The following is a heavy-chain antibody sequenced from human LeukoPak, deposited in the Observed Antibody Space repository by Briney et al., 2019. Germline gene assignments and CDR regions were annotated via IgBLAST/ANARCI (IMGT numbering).Heavy chain of an antibody. J-gene: IGHJ4*02. D-gene: IGHD6-19*01. V-gene: IGHV3-21*01. CDR2: ISSSSSYI. CDR3: ARDAALYSSGWKDY. CDR1: GFTFSNYW. Sequence: GGSLRLSCAASGFTFSNYWMNWVRQAPGKGLEWVSSISSSSSYIYYADSVKGRFTISRDNAKNSLYLQMNSLRAEDTAVYYCARDAALYSSGWKDYWGQGTLVTVSS.